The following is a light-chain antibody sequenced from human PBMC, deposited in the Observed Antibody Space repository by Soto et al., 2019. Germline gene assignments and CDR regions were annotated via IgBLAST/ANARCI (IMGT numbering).Light chain of an antibody. Sequence: DIEMTQSPSSLSASAGDRVTITCRASQGISSWLAWYQQKPGKAPKLLIYAASSLHSGGASRFSGSGSGTDFPPTSSSLHAEYFVTYYCQQANSFPHTFGQGTKLEIK. CDR3: QQANSFPHT. J-gene: IGKJ2*01. CDR2: AAS. V-gene: IGKV1-12*01. CDR1: QGISSW.